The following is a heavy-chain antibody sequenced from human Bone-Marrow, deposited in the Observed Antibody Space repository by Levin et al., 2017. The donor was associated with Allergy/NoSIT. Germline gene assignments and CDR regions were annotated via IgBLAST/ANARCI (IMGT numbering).Heavy chain of an antibody. CDR2: ISSSGLTT. V-gene: IGHV3-48*02. Sequence: GGSLRLSCVASGLTISNYVMIWVRQAPGKGLQWVSYISSSGLTTSYADSVRGRFTLSRDNAQNSLFLQMDNLNDEDTAVYYCARVSGYSGTYGDAFDVWGQGTLVTVSS. CDR3: ARVSGYSGTYGDAFDV. J-gene: IGHJ3*01. CDR1: GLTISNYV. D-gene: IGHD1-26*01.